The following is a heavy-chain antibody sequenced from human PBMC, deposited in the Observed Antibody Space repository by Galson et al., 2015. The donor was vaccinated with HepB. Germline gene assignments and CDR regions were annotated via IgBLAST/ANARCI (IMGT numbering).Heavy chain of an antibody. V-gene: IGHV3-21*01. CDR3: ARQGYCSSTSCYTGGAFDI. CDR2: ISSSSSYI. J-gene: IGHJ3*02. D-gene: IGHD2-2*02. Sequence: SLRLSCAASGFTFSSYSMNWVRQAPGKGLEWVSSISSSSSYIYYADSVKGRFTISRDNAKNSPYLQMNSLRAEDTAVYYCARQGYCSSTSCYTGGAFDIWGQGTMVTVSS. CDR1: GFTFSSYS.